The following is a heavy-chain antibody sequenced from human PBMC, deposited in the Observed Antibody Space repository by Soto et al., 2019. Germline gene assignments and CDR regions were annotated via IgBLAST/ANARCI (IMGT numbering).Heavy chain of an antibody. J-gene: IGHJ6*02. Sequence: QVQLVQSGAEVKKPGASVKVSCKASGYTFTSYDINWVRQATGQGLEWMGWMNPNSGKPGYSQKFQGRVTMTRNTSISTAYMELSSLISEDTAVYYCAREGYYYYGMDVWGQGTTFTVSS. V-gene: IGHV1-8*01. CDR2: MNPNSGKP. CDR3: AREGYYYYGMDV. CDR1: GYTFTSYD.